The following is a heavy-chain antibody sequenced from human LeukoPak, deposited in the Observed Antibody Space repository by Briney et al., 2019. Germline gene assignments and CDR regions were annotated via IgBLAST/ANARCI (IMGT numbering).Heavy chain of an antibody. D-gene: IGHD3-10*01. CDR3: ARGRRSLPYGSGSYYS. V-gene: IGHV4-34*01. CDR1: GGSFSGYY. CDR2: INHSGST. J-gene: IGHJ5*02. Sequence: SETLSLTCAVYGGSFSGYYWSWIRQPPGKGLEWIGEINHSGSTNYNPSLKSRVTISVDTSKNQFSLKPSSVTAADTAVYYCARGRRSLPYGSGSYYSWGQGTLVTVSS.